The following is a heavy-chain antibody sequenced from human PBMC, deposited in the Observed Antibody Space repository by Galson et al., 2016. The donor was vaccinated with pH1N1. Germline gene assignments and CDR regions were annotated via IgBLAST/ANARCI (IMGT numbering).Heavy chain of an antibody. CDR2: ISWNSNSI. V-gene: IGHV3-9*01. Sequence: SLRLSCAASGFAFDDFAMHWVRHVPGTGLEWVSGISWNSNSIGYADSVKGRFTISRDSAKKSLFLQMNSLRVEDTALYYCAKGAGRYYFGSGSFNYWGQGTQVTVSS. CDR3: AKGAGRYYFGSGSFNY. J-gene: IGHJ4*02. CDR1: GFAFDDFA. D-gene: IGHD3-10*01.